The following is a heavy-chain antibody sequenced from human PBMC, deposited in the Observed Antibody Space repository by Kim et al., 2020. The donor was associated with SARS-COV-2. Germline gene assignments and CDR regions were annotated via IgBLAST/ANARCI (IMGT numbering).Heavy chain of an antibody. V-gene: IGHV4-34*01. J-gene: IGHJ4*01. CDR1: GGSFSGYY. Sequence: SETLSLTCAVYGGSFSGYYWSWIRQPPGKGLEWIGEINHSGSTNYNPSLKSRVTISVDTSKNQFSLKLSSVTAADTAVYYCASQYYDFWSGFPHYFAYWG. CDR2: INHSGST. CDR3: ASQYYDFWSGFPHYFAY. D-gene: IGHD3-3*01.